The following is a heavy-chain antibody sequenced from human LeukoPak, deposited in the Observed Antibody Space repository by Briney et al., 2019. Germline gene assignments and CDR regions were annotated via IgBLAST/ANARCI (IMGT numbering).Heavy chain of an antibody. V-gene: IGHV3-33*01. D-gene: IGHD2-21*02. CDR1: GFTFSTYG. CDR2: IWYDGSNK. CDR3: ARDGGDGYYYYGMDV. J-gene: IGHJ6*02. Sequence: GGSLRLSCAASGFTFSTYGMHWVRQAPGKGLEWVAVIWYDGSNKYYAGSVKGRFSISRDNSKNTLYLQMYSLRAEDTAVYYCARDGGDGYYYYGMDVWGQGTTVTVSS.